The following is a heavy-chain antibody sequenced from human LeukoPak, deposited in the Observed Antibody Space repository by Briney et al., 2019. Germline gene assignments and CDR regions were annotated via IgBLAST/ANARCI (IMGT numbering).Heavy chain of an antibody. CDR3: ARRTYYYYMDV. CDR2: IYTSGST. J-gene: IGHJ6*03. CDR1: GGSISSYY. Sequence: SETPSLTCTVSGGSISSYYWSWIRQPPGKGLEWIGYIYTSGSTNYNPSLKSRVTISADTSKNQFSLKLSSVTAADTAVYYCARRTYYYYMDVWGKGTTVIVSS. V-gene: IGHV4-4*09.